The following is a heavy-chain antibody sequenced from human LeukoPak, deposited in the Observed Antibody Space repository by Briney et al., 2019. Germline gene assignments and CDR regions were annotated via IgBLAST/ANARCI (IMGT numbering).Heavy chain of an antibody. V-gene: IGHV5-51*01. CDR2: IYPGDSDT. Sequence: GESLKISCKGSGSSFTSYWIGWVRPMPGKGLEWMGIIYPGDSDTSYSPSFQGQVTISADKAISTAYLQWSSLKASDTAMYYCARALVPAAIGINWFDPWGQGTLVTVSS. CDR3: ARALVPAAIGINWFDP. D-gene: IGHD2-2*01. CDR1: GSSFTSYW. J-gene: IGHJ5*02.